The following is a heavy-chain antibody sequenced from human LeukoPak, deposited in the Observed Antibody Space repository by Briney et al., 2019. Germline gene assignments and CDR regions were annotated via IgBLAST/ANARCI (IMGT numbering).Heavy chain of an antibody. Sequence: SETLSLTCTVSGGSISSSSYYWGWIRQPPGKGLEWIGSIYYSGSTYYNPSLKSRVTISVDTSKNQFSLKLSSVTAADTAVYYCARAQNRYMDVWGKGTTVTVSS. CDR2: IYYSGST. CDR3: ARAQNRYMDV. J-gene: IGHJ6*03. CDR1: GGSISSSSYY. V-gene: IGHV4-39*01.